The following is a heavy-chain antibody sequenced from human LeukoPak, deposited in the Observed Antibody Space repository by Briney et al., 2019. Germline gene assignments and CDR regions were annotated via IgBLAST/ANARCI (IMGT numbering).Heavy chain of an antibody. D-gene: IGHD4-17*01. Sequence: PGGPLRLLCGASGFPYCSYSMLGARDAPGEGVVWVSSIGSSNKYMNYEDPVKGRFTIFRDNAKNSLDLQMNGLRAEDTAVYDCARTPLDDCGDYFDYWGQGTLVTVSS. CDR3: ARTPLDDCGDYFDY. CDR1: GFPYCSYS. J-gene: IGHJ4*02. V-gene: IGHV3-21*01. CDR2: IGSSNKYM.